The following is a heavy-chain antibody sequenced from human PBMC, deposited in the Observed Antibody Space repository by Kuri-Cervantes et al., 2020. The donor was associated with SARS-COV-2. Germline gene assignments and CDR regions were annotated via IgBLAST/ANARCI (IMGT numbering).Heavy chain of an antibody. V-gene: IGHV1-69*04. CDR2: IIPILGIT. Sequence: SVKVSCKASGGTFSSYAISWVRQAPGQGLEWMGRIIPILGITNYAQKFQGRVTIIADTSTNTAYMELSSLNSEDTAIYFCARGYYYHSSGASYFDYWGQGTLVTVSS. D-gene: IGHD3-22*01. J-gene: IGHJ4*02. CDR3: ARGYYYHSSGASYFDY. CDR1: GGTFSSYA.